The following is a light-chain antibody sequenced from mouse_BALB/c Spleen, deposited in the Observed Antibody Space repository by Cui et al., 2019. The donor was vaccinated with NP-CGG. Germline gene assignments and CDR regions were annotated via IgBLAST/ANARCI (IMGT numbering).Light chain of an antibody. CDR1: TGAVTTSNY. V-gene: IGLV1*01. J-gene: IGLJ1*01. Sequence: AVVTQDSALTTSPGETVTLTCRPSTGAVTTSNYANWVQEKPDHLFTGLIGATNNRAPGVPARFSGSLIGGKAALTITGAQTEDEAIYFCALWYSNHWVFGGGTKLTVL. CDR2: ATN. CDR3: ALWYSNHWV.